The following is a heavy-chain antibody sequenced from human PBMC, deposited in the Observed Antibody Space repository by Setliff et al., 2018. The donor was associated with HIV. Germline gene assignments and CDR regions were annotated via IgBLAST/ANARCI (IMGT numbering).Heavy chain of an antibody. J-gene: IGHJ6*03. V-gene: IGHV1-69*13. D-gene: IGHD5-12*01. CDR3: ARVGEMATIGYSYYYMDV. CDR2: IIPMFGTT. Sequence: SVKVSCKASGVTFRRFASSWVRQAPGQGLEWMGGIIPMFGTTNYAQKFQGRVTITADESTSTVYMELTSLRFEDTAVYYCARVGEMATIGYSYYYMDVWGKGTTVTVSS. CDR1: GVTFRRFA.